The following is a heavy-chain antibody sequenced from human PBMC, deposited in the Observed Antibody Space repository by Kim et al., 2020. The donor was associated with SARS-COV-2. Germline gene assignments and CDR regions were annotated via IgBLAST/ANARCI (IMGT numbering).Heavy chain of an antibody. Sequence: GGSLRLSCAASGFTFSNYWMSWVRQAPGKGLEWVANIKQDGGETKYVDSVKGRFNISRDNAKNSLYLQMNTLRAGDTAVYYCARGPYFYGSGSQVDYWGQGTLVTVSS. CDR2: IKQDGGET. CDR1: GFTFSNYW. V-gene: IGHV3-7*01. J-gene: IGHJ4*02. D-gene: IGHD3-10*01. CDR3: ARGPYFYGSGSQVDY.